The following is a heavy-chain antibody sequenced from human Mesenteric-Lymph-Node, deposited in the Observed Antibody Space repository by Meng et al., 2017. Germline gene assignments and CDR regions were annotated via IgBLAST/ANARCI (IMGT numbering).Heavy chain of an antibody. CDR1: GYTFTSYY. D-gene: IGHD2-21*02. CDR3: AREVAGWEQTSYCGGDCRIPDAFDI. J-gene: IGHJ3*02. Sequence: ASVKVSCKASGYTFTSYYMHWVRQAPGQGLEWMGIINPSGGSTSYAQKFQGRVTMTRDTSTSTVYMELSSLRSEDTAVYYCAREVAGWEQTSYCGGDCRIPDAFDIWGQGTMVTVSS. V-gene: IGHV1-46*01. CDR2: INPSGGST.